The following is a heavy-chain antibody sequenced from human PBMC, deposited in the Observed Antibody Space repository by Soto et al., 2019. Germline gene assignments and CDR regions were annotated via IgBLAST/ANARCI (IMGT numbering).Heavy chain of an antibody. CDR1: GFTFSDFY. V-gene: IGHV3-11*01. Sequence: QVQLVESGGGLVQPGGSLRLSCAASGFTFSDFYMSWIRQAPGKGLEWISSISRGGRLIYYADSVKGRFTISRDNAKNSLYLQMNSLRDEATAVYDCARDPPPDSETVDMDVWGQGKTVTVSS. D-gene: IGHD4-4*01. J-gene: IGHJ6*02. CDR3: ARDPPPDSETVDMDV. CDR2: ISRGGRLI.